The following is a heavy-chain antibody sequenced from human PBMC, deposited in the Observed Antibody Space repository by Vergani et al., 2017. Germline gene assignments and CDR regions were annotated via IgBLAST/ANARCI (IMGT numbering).Heavy chain of an antibody. CDR2: INPNSGGT. CDR3: ARDGGGSITGTTFNY. D-gene: IGHD1-20*01. Sequence: QVQLVQSGAEVKKPGASVKVSCKASGYTFTGYYMHWVRQAPGQGLEWMGWINPNSGGTNYAQKFQGWVTMTRDTSISTAYMGLSRLRSDDTAVYYGARDGGGSITGTTFNYGGQGTLVTVSS. V-gene: IGHV1-2*04. CDR1: GYTFTGYY. J-gene: IGHJ4*02.